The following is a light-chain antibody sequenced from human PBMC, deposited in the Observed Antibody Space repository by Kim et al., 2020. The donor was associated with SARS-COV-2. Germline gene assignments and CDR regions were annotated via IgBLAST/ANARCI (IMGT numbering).Light chain of an antibody. CDR2: QDS. J-gene: IGLJ2*01. CDR3: QAWDSSVGV. V-gene: IGLV3-1*01. Sequence: VSPGQTASITCSGDKLGDKYACWYQQKPGQSPVLVIYQDSKRPSGIPERFSGSNSGNTATLTISGTQAMDEADYYCQAWDSSVGVFGGGTQLTVL. CDR1: KLGDKY.